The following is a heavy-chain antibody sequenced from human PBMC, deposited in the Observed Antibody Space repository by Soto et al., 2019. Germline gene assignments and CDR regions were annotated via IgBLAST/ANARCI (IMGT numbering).Heavy chain of an antibody. V-gene: IGHV3-23*01. CDR3: GKEARASVGITYLLVLDQ. Sequence: PGGSLRLSCSGSGSSFSDSALSWVRQLPGKAPEWVSGVTVTGAGTFYADSVKGRFTVSRDNVRKTVCLQMDSLKIEDTAIYYCGKEARASVGITYLLVLDQWRRGVLVTVSS. D-gene: IGHD6-13*01. CDR2: VTVTGAGT. CDR1: GSSFSDSA. J-gene: IGHJ5*02.